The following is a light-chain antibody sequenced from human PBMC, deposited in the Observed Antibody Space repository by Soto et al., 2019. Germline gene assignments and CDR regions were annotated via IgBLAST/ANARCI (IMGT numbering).Light chain of an antibody. V-gene: IGKV1-12*01. CDR3: QQTDSFPIT. CDR2: TAS. J-gene: IGKJ5*01. CDR1: QDIITW. Sequence: DIQMTQSPSSVTASVGDRVTITCRASQDIITWLAWYQQKTGKAPNLLIYTASNLQSGVPSRFSGSGSGTHFTLNISSLQTEEFGTYDCQQTDSFPITVGQGKRLENK.